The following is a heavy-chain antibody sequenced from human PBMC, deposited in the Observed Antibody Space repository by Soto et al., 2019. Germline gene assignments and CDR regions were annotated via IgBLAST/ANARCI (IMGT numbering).Heavy chain of an antibody. D-gene: IGHD3-10*01. Sequence: GGSLRLSSAASGFNLTKASMSWVRQAPGKGLEWVGHIKSNADGGATDYAAPVKGRFTVSRDDSRNTLYLQMNSLRAEDTAVYYCARSVGSGSYPLPDNGMDVWGQGTTVTVSS. CDR2: IKSNADGGAT. CDR1: GFNLTKAS. CDR3: ARSVGSGSYPLPDNGMDV. V-gene: IGHV3-15*01. J-gene: IGHJ6*02.